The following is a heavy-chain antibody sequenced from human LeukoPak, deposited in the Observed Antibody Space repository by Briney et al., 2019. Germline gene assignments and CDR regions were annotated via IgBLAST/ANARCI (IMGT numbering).Heavy chain of an antibody. V-gene: IGHV1-69*05. CDR3: ATDPVYSSGPTV. CDR1: GGTFSSYA. Sequence: GASVKVSCKASGGTFSSYAISWVRQAPGQGLEWMGGIIPIFGTANYAQKFQGRVTITTDESTSTAYMELSSLRSEDTAVYYCATDPVYSSGPTVWGQGTLVTVSS. D-gene: IGHD6-19*01. CDR2: IIPIFGTA. J-gene: IGHJ4*02.